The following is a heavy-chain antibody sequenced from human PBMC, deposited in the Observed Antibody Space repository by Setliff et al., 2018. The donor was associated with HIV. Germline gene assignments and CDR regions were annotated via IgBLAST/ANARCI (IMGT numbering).Heavy chain of an antibody. CDR1: GYTFISYG. J-gene: IGHJ4*02. V-gene: IGHV1-18*04. CDR2: ISVDNGDT. D-gene: IGHD1-1*01. Sequence: GASVKVSCKASGYTFISYGISWMRQAPGQGPEWMGWISVDNGDTNYAQKVQGRVSMTTDTSTGTAYMELSSLRSEDTAVYYCATRGRDLGFDYWGQGTLVTVSS. CDR3: ATRGRDLGFDY.